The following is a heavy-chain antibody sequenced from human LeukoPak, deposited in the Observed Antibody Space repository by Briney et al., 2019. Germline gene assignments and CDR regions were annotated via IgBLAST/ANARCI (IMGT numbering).Heavy chain of an antibody. Sequence: PGGSLRLSCVASGFTVSSNYMSWVRQAPGKGLEWVSAILSGGSTFYADSVTGRFTISRDNSKNTVYLEMNSLRAEDTAVYYCARDLKTSGWYGDFDYWGQGTLVTVSS. CDR2: ILSGGST. V-gene: IGHV3-53*01. J-gene: IGHJ4*02. D-gene: IGHD6-19*01. CDR1: GFTVSSNY. CDR3: ARDLKTSGWYGDFDY.